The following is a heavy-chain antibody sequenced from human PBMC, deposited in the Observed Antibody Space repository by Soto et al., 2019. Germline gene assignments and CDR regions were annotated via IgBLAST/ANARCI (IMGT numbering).Heavy chain of an antibody. D-gene: IGHD3-22*01. Sequence: EVQLVESGGGLVQSGGSLRLSCAASGFTFSSYWMHWVRQAPGKGLVWVSRISSDGSRTTYTDSVQGRFTISRDNVKNTLYLQMNSLRAEDTAVYYCARPLHEDSGYYYAWGQGTLVTVSS. J-gene: IGHJ4*02. V-gene: IGHV3-74*01. CDR2: ISSDGSRT. CDR1: GFTFSSYW. CDR3: ARPLHEDSGYYYA.